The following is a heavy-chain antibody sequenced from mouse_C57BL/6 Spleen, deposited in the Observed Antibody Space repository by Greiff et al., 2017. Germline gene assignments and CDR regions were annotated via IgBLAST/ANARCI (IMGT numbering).Heavy chain of an antibody. CDR3: AKKGGSSYRYARDD. CDR2: IWRGGST. V-gene: IGHV2-5*01. J-gene: IGHJ4*01. Sequence: QVQLQQSGPGLVQPSQSLSITCTVSGFSLTSYGVHWVRQSPGKGLEWLGVIWRGGSTDYNAAFMSRLSITKDNSKSQVFFKMNSLQADDTAIYYCAKKGGSSYRYARDDWGQGTSVTVSS. D-gene: IGHD1-1*01. CDR1: GFSLTSYG.